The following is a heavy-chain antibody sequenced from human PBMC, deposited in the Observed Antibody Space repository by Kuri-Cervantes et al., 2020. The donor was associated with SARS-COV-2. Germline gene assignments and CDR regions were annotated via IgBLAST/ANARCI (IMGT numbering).Heavy chain of an antibody. D-gene: IGHD2-8*01. V-gene: IGHV1-18*01. CDR1: GYTFTSYG. CDR3: ARDPPPDIVLMVYAIPGGMDV. Sequence: ASVKVSCKASGYTFTSYGISWVRQAPGQGLEWMGWISAYNGNTNYAQKPQGRVTMTTDTSTSTAYMELRSLRSDDTAAYYCARDPPPDIVLMVYAIPGGMDVWGQGTTVTVSS. J-gene: IGHJ6*02. CDR2: ISAYNGNT.